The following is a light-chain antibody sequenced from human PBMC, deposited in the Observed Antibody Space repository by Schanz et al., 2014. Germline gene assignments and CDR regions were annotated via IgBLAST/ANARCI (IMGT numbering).Light chain of an antibody. J-gene: IGKJ4*01. CDR3: QQYSKWPPLT. CDR1: QSVSSN. V-gene: IGKV3-15*01. CDR2: DAS. Sequence: EIVMTQSPATLSVSPGERATLSCRASQSVSSNLAWYQQKPGQAPRLLIYDASTRATGFPGRFRGSGSGREFTLTISSLQSEDFAVYYCQQYSKWPPLTFGGGTKVEIK.